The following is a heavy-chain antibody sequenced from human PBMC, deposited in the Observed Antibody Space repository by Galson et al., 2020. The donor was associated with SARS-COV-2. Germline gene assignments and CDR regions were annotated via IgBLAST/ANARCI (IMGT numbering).Heavy chain of an antibody. Sequence: SETLSLTCTVSGGSISSSSYYWGWIRQPPGKGLEWIGSIYYSGSTYYNPSLKSRVTISVDTSKNQFSLKLSSVTAADTAVYYCARETGRHYYDSSGLDYWGQGTLVTVSS. D-gene: IGHD3-22*01. CDR2: IYYSGST. V-gene: IGHV4-39*07. CDR1: GGSISSSSYY. CDR3: ARETGRHYYDSSGLDY. J-gene: IGHJ4*02.